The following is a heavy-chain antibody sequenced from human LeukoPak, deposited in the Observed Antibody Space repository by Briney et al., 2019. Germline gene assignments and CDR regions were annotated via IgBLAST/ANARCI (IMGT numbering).Heavy chain of an antibody. Sequence: SETLSLTSTVSGGSISSGNYYWTCIRQPAGKGLEWIGRIYTNGGTNYNPSLKSRVTISMDTSKNQFPLKLGAVTAADSAVYYCARISDHSINSFDPWGQGTLVTVSS. V-gene: IGHV4-61*02. CDR1: GGSISSGNYY. J-gene: IGHJ5*02. CDR2: IYTNGGT. CDR3: ARISDHSINSFDP. D-gene: IGHD1-14*01.